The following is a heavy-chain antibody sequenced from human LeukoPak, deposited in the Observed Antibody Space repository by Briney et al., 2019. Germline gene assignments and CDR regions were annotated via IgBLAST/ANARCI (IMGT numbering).Heavy chain of an antibody. V-gene: IGHV3-48*01. Sequence: GGSLRLSCAASGFSFSSYSMNWVRQAPGKGLEWVSYISGSGNAKHYTDSVKGRFTISRDNAKNALYLQMNSLRAEDTAVYFCARDYVYAFDYWGQGTLVTASS. J-gene: IGHJ4*02. CDR3: ARDYVYAFDY. CDR1: GFSFSSYS. CDR2: ISGSGNAK. D-gene: IGHD2/OR15-2a*01.